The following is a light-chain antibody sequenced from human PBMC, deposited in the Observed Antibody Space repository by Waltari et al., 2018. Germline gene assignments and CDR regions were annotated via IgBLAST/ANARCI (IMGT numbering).Light chain of an antibody. CDR1: QSVSSSY. CDR2: GAS. V-gene: IGKV3-20*01. Sequence: EIVLTQSPGTLSLSPGESATLPCRASQSVSSSYLAWYQQKPGQAPRLLIYGASSRATGIPDRFSGSGSGTDFTLTISRLEPEDFAVYYCQQYGSSLFTFGGGTKVEIK. J-gene: IGKJ4*01. CDR3: QQYGSSLFT.